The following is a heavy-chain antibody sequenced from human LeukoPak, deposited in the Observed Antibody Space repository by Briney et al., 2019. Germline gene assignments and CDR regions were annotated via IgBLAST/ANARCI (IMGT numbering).Heavy chain of an antibody. CDR3: ARDSYSYPKYYFDY. CDR1: GGSFSGYY. CDR2: IYYSGST. D-gene: IGHD5-18*01. Sequence: SETLSLTCAVYGGSFSGYYWSWIRQPPGKGLEWIGYIYYSGSTNYNPSLKSRVTISVDTSKNQFSLKLSSVTAADTAVYYCARDSYSYPKYYFDYWGQGTLVTVSS. J-gene: IGHJ4*02. V-gene: IGHV4-59*01.